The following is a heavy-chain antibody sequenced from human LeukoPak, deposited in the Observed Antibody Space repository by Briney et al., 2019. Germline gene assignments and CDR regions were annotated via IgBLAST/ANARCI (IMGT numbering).Heavy chain of an antibody. CDR2: IYYSGST. CDR1: GGSISSYY. V-gene: IGHV4-59*01. CDR3: ARGVVVTPAFDI. Sequence: SETLSLTCTVSGGSISSYYWSWIRQPPGKGLEWIGYIYYSGSTNYNPSLKSRVTISVDTSKNQFSLKLSSVTAADTAVYYCARGVVVTPAFDIRGQGTMVTVSS. J-gene: IGHJ3*02. D-gene: IGHD2-15*01.